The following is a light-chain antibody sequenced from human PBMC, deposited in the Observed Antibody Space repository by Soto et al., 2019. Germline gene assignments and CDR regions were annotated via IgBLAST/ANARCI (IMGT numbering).Light chain of an antibody. CDR3: QEYNGDSGLT. CDR2: SAS. Sequence: DIQMTQSPSTVSASIGDRVTITCRASQNIRSWVARYQQKPGKAPELLIYSASGLETGVPSRFSGSGFGTEFTLTISSLHPDDFATYYCQEYNGDSGLTFGGGTKVEIK. CDR1: QNIRSW. J-gene: IGKJ4*01. V-gene: IGKV1-5*03.